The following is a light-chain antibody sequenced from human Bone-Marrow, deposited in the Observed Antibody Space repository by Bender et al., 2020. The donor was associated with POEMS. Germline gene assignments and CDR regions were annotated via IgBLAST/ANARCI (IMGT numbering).Light chain of an antibody. CDR2: DVS. CDR3: CSYAGSTTWV. J-gene: IGLJ3*02. Sequence: QTALTQPASVSGSPGQSITISCIGASSDIGYSDHVSWYQQRPTKAPQLVIYDVSLRPSGVSNRFSGSKSGNTASLTVSGLQAEDEADYYCCSYAGSTTWVFGGGTKLTVL. CDR1: SSDIGYSDH. V-gene: IGLV2-14*03.